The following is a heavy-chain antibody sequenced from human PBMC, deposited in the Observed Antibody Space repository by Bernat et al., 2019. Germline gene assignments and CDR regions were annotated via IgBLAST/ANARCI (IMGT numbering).Heavy chain of an antibody. V-gene: IGHV3-30-3*01. CDR1: GFTFSSYA. CDR2: ISYVGSNK. D-gene: IGHD5-18*01. CDR3: ARDQDTAMVPFDYYYYYGMDV. J-gene: IGHJ6*02. Sequence: QVQLVESGGGVVQPGRSLRLSCAASGFTFSSYAMHWVRQAPGKGLEWVAVISYVGSNKYYADSVKGRFTISRDNSKNTLYLQMNSLRAEDTAVYYCARDQDTAMVPFDYYYYYGMDVWGQGTTVTVSS.